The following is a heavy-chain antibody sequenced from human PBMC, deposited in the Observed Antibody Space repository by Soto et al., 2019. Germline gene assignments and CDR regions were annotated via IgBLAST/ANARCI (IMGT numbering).Heavy chain of an antibody. D-gene: IGHD3-9*01. CDR3: ARDQGVLRYFDWPNGAFDI. CDR2: INPNRGGT. Sequence: ASVKVSCKASGYTFTGYYMHWVRQAPGQGLEWMGWINPNRGGTNYAQKFQGWVTMTRDTSISTAYMELSRLRSDDTAVYYCARDQGVLRYFDWPNGAFDIWGQGTMVTVSS. CDR1: GYTFTGYY. J-gene: IGHJ3*02. V-gene: IGHV1-2*04.